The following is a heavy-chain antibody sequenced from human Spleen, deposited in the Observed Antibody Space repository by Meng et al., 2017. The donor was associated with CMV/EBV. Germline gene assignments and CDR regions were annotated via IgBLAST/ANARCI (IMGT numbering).Heavy chain of an antibody. CDR2: IYPGDSDT. J-gene: IGHJ6*02. CDR1: GYSFTSYW. Sequence: GGSLRLSCKGSGYSFTSYWIGWVRQVPGKGLEWMGIIYPGDSDTRYSPSFQGQVTISADKSISTAYLQWSSLKASDTAMYYCARFPGSVATIGRRYYGMDVWGQGTTVTVSS. CDR3: ARFPGSVATIGRRYYGMDV. D-gene: IGHD5-12*01. V-gene: IGHV5-51*01.